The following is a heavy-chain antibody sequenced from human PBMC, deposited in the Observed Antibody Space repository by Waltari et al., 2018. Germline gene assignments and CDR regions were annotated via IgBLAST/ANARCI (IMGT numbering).Heavy chain of an antibody. V-gene: IGHV4-38-2*01. CDR3: ASIVGAAPFDY. D-gene: IGHD1-26*01. Sequence: QVQLQESGPGLVKPSETLSLTCAVSGYSISSGYYWGWIRQPPGKGLEWIGSIYHSGSTYYNPSLKSRVTISVDTSKNQFTLKLSSVTAADTAVYYCASIVGAAPFDYWGQGTLVTVSS. CDR2: IYHSGST. J-gene: IGHJ4*02. CDR1: GYSISSGYY.